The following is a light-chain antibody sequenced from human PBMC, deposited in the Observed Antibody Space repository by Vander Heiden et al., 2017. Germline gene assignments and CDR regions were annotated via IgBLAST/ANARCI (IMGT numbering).Light chain of an antibody. CDR3: REWGRSADV. V-gene: IGLV3-1*01. CDR1: KLGDKY. J-gene: IGLJ2*01. Sequence: SYELTQPPSVSVSLGQTASITCSGDKLGDKYAGWYQQKPGQSAVLDNDQDSKPPSGIPERVSGSDSGDTVAMSSSGTQDMDESDYASREWGRSADVFGRGTKVTVL. CDR2: QDS.